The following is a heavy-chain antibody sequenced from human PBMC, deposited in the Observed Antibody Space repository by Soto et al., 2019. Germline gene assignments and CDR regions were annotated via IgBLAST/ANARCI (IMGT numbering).Heavy chain of an antibody. D-gene: IGHD3-10*01. CDR2: ISGSGST. J-gene: IGHJ4*02. Sequence: HPGVSLRLSCAASGFTFSTYAMTWVRQAPGKGLAWLSSISGSGSTYYADSVKGRFTISRDNSKNTLYLQMNSLRAEDTAVYYCAKVISTSGSSLWGRGTLVTVSS. CDR1: GFTFSTYA. V-gene: IGHV3-23*01. CDR3: AKVISTSGSSL.